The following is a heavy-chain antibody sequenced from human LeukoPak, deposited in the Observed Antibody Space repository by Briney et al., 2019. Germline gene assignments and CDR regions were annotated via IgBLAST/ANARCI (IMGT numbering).Heavy chain of an antibody. CDR2: ISTNGGST. CDR1: GFTFSEYS. J-gene: IGHJ4*02. Sequence: PGGSLRLSCAASGFTFSEYSMHWVRQAPGKGLEYVSAISTNGGSTYYANSVKGRFTISRDDHKNTLDLQMGSLRPEDMAVYYCARGFRYYGSGIDYWGQGTLVTVSS. V-gene: IGHV3-64*01. CDR3: ARGFRYYGSGIDY. D-gene: IGHD3-10*01.